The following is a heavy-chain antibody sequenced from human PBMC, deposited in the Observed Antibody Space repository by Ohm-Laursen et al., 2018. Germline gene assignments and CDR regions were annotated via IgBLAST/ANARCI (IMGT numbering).Heavy chain of an antibody. CDR2: IYFRSKWYN. CDR3: SRSSQQVDIDY. Sequence: TLSLTCALSRDSVSSQSVAWNWVRQSPSRGIEWLGRIYFRSKWYNEYAGSVKSRITINPDTSKNQFSLHLKSVTPEDTAVYYCSRSSQQVDIDYWGQGTLVTVSS. J-gene: IGHJ4*02. CDR1: RDSVSSQSVA. D-gene: IGHD6-13*01. V-gene: IGHV6-1*01.